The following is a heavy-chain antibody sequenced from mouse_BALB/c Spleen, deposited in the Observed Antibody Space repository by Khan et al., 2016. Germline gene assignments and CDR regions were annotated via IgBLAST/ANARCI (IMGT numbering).Heavy chain of an antibody. CDR1: GYTFTNYG. Sequence: QIQLVQSGPELKKPGETVKISCKASGYTFTNYGMNWVKQAPGKGLKWMGWINTYTGEPTYADDFKGRFAFSLETSASTAYLQINNLKNEDTATYCCATGAWFAYWGQGTLVTVSA. J-gene: IGHJ3*01. CDR3: ATGAWFAY. CDR2: INTYTGEP. V-gene: IGHV9-3-1*01. D-gene: IGHD4-1*01.